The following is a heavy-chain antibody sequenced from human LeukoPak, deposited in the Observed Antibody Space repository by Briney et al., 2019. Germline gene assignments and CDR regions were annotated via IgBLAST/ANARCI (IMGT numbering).Heavy chain of an antibody. CDR1: GFTFSSYG. Sequence: PGGSLRLSCAASGFTFSSYGMHWVRQAPGKGLEWVAFIRYDGSNKYYADSVKGRFTISRDNSKNTLYPQMNSLRVEDTAVYYCAKECGYSYGTTLSGEYYFDYWGQGTLVTVSS. CDR2: IRYDGSNK. CDR3: AKECGYSYGTTLSGEYYFDY. J-gene: IGHJ4*02. V-gene: IGHV3-30*02. D-gene: IGHD5-18*01.